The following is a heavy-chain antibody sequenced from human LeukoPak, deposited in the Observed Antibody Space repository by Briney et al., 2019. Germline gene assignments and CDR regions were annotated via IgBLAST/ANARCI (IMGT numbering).Heavy chain of an antibody. J-gene: IGHJ3*02. CDR1: GGSISSSNW. CDR2: IYHSGST. CDR3: ARIIPLAVAGTRVDAFDI. V-gene: IGHV4-4*02. Sequence: SGTLSLTCAVSGGSISSSNWWSWVRQPPGKGLEWIAEIYHSGSTNYNPSLKSRVTISVDKSRNQFSLKLSSVTAADTAVYYCARIIPLAVAGTRVDAFDIWGQGTMVTVSS. D-gene: IGHD6-19*01.